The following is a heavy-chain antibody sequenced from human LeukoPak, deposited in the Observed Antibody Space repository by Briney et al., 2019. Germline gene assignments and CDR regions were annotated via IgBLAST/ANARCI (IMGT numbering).Heavy chain of an antibody. CDR3: ARHPIFYGSGRGYYMDV. J-gene: IGHJ6*03. D-gene: IGHD3-10*01. CDR2: IYYSGST. V-gene: IGHV4-59*08. Sequence: SETLSLTCTVSGGSISSYYWSWIRQPPGKGLEWIGYIYYSGSTNYNPSLKSRVTISVDTSKNQFSLKLSSVTAADTAVYYCARHPIFYGSGRGYYMDVWGKGTTVTVSS. CDR1: GGSISSYY.